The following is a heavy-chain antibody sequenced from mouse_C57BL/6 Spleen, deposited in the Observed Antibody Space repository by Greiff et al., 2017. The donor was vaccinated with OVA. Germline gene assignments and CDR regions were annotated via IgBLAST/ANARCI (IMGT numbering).Heavy chain of an antibody. D-gene: IGHD2-2*01. Sequence: EVEVEESGGGLVQPGGSLSLSCAASGFTFTDYYMSWVRQPPGKALEWLGFIRNKANGYTTEYSASVKGRFTISRDNSQSILYLQMKALRDEDSATYYCARYNGYDTVAYWGQGTLVTVSA. J-gene: IGHJ3*01. V-gene: IGHV7-3*01. CDR3: ARYNGYDTVAY. CDR2: IRNKANGYTT. CDR1: GFTFTDYY.